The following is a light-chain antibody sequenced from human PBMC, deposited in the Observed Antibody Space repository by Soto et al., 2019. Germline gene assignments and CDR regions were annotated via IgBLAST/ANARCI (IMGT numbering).Light chain of an antibody. CDR2: GTS. V-gene: IGKV3-20*01. J-gene: IGKJ5*01. CDR1: ERIYSAY. Sequence: EFVLTQSPGTLSLSRGERATLSFRASERIYSAYLGWYQQKPGQAPRLLIYGTSSRATGIPDRFSGSGSGTDFTLTISRLEPEDFAVYYCQQYGNSPITFGQGTRLEIK. CDR3: QQYGNSPIT.